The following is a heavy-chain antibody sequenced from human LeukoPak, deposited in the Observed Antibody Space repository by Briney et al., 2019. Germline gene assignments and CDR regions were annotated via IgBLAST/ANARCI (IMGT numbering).Heavy chain of an antibody. V-gene: IGHV1-18*01. CDR2: ISAYNGNT. Sequence: AAVKVSCKASGDTFTSYGISGVRQAPGQGREWMGWISAYNGNTNYAQKLQGRGTMTTDTSTSTAYMELRSLTSEDTAVYYCAAQYDFVWGSYRPHDAFDSWGQRTTVTVYS. D-gene: IGHD3-16*02. J-gene: IGHJ3*02. CDR3: AAQYDFVWGSYRPHDAFDS. CDR1: GDTFTSYG.